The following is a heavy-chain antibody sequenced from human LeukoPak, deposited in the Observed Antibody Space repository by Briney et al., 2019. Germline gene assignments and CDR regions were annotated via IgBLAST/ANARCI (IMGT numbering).Heavy chain of an antibody. J-gene: IGHJ5*02. CDR1: GFTFDDYA. D-gene: IGHD3-3*01. V-gene: IGHV3-9*03. Sequence: GGSLRLSCAASGFTFDDYAMHWVRQAPGKGLEWASGISWNSGSICYADSVKCRFTISRDNAKNSLYLQMNSLRAEDMALYYCAKGRRTGDYDFWSGPIGGFDPWGQGTLVTVSS. CDR3: AKGRRTGDYDFWSGPIGGFDP. CDR2: ISWNSGSI.